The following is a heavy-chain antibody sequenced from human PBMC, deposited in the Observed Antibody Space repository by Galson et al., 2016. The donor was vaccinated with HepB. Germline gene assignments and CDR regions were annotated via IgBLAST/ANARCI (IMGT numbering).Heavy chain of an antibody. CDR3: ARLGSGGGSCYSICAFDI. V-gene: IGHV5-10-1*01. CDR2: IDPSDSYT. J-gene: IGHJ3*02. Sequence: QSGAEVKKPGESLRISCKGSGYSFTSYWISWVRQMPGKGLEWMGRIDPSDSYTNYSPSFQGHVTISADKSISTAYLQWSSLKASDTAMYYCARLGSGGGSCYSICAFDIWGQGTMVTVSS. D-gene: IGHD2-15*01. CDR1: GYSFTSYW.